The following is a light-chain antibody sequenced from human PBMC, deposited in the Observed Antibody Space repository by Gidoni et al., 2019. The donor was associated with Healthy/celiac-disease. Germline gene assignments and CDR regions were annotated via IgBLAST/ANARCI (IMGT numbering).Light chain of an antibody. V-gene: IGKV3-15*01. J-gene: IGKJ4*01. CDR3: HQYRNWPSLT. CDR2: GAS. Sequence: EVVMTPSSAIVSVSPGDTATLSCRASQAINRHLTWYQQRPGQAPRLLIYGASTRATGIPARFSGSGSGTEFTLTISSLQFEDFAVYYCHQYRNWPSLTFGGXTKVDI. CDR1: QAINRH.